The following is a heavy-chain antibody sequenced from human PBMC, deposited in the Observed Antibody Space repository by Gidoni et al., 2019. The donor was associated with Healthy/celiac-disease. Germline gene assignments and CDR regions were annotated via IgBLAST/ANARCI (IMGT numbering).Heavy chain of an antibody. CDR2: ISLNSGSI. J-gene: IGHJ3*02. D-gene: IGHD3-10*01. Sequence: EVQLVESGGGLVQPGRSLRLSCAASGFTFDDYAMHWVRQAPGKGLEWVSGISLNSGSIGYADSVKGRFTISRDNAKNSLYLQMNSLRAEDTALYYCAKAATSGAFDIWGQGTMVTVSS. CDR1: GFTFDDYA. CDR3: AKAATSGAFDI. V-gene: IGHV3-9*01.